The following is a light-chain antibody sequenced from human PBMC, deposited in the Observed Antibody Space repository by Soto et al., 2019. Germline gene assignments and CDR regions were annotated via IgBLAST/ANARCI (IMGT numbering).Light chain of an antibody. CDR1: ALPQQY. J-gene: IGLJ1*01. V-gene: IGLV3-25*03. CDR3: QSADSSGTYPFV. CDR2: KDS. Sequence: SYELTQPPSVSVSPGQTARITCSGDALPQQYAYWYQQKPGQAPVMVISKDSERPSGIPERFSGSTSGTTVTLTISGVQAEDEADYYCQSADSSGTYPFVFGTGTKLTVL.